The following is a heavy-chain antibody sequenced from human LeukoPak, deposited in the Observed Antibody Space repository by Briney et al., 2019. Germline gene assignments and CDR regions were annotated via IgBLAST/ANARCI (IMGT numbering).Heavy chain of an antibody. D-gene: IGHD6-19*01. CDR1: GFTFSSYS. V-gene: IGHV3-21*01. CDR3: ARDRYSSDVQYYFDY. Sequence: GGSLRLSCAASGFTFSSYSMNWVRQAPGKGLKWVSFISSSSTYIYYADSVKGRFTISRDNAKNSLYLQMNSLRAEDTAVYYCARDRYSSDVQYYFDYWGQGTLVTVSS. CDR2: ISSSSTYI. J-gene: IGHJ4*02.